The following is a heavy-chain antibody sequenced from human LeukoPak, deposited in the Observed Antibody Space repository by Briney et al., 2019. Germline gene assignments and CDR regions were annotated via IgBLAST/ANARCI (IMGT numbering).Heavy chain of an antibody. CDR2: INPNSGGT. CDR3: ARDPKLIAVAGQKDY. Sequence: ASVKVSCKASGYTFTGYYMHWVRQAPGQGLEWMGRINPNSGGTNYAQKFQGRVTMTRDTSTSTVYMELSSLRSEDTAVYYCARDPKLIAVAGQKDYWGQGTLVTVSS. CDR1: GYTFTGYY. V-gene: IGHV1-2*06. D-gene: IGHD6-19*01. J-gene: IGHJ4*02.